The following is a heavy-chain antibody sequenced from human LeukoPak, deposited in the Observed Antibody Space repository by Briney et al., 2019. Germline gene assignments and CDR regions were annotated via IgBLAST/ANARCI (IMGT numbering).Heavy chain of an antibody. V-gene: IGHV3-30-3*01. D-gene: IGHD3-10*01. Sequence: GGSLRLSCAASGFIFDDYVMHWVRQAPGKGLEWVAVISYDGSNKYYADSVKGRFTISRDNSKNTLYLQMNSLRAEDTAVYYCARVRYGSTFDYWGQGTLVTVSS. CDR3: ARVRYGSTFDY. CDR2: ISYDGSNK. CDR1: GFIFDDYV. J-gene: IGHJ4*02.